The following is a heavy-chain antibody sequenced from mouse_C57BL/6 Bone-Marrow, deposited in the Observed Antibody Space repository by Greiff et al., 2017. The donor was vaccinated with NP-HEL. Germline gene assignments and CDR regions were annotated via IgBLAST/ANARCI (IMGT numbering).Heavy chain of an antibody. J-gene: IGHJ4*01. CDR2: INPNNGGT. V-gene: IGHV1-22*01. Sequence: EVQLQQSGPELVKPGASVKMSCKASGYTFTDYNMHWVKQSHGKSLEWIGYINPNNGGTSYNQKFKGKATLTVNKSSSTAYMELRSLTSEDSAVYYCARDSIVHYYAMDYWGQGTSVTVSS. CDR1: GYTFTDYN. CDR3: ARDSIVHYYAMDY.